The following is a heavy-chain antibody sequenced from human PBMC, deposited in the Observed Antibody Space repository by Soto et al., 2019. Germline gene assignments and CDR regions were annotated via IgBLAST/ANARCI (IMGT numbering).Heavy chain of an antibody. CDR1: GGSISSGGYF. CDR2: IYYSGST. D-gene: IGHD6-6*01. CDR3: ATEGAAPYYYYGMDV. J-gene: IGHJ6*02. Sequence: QVQLQESGPGLVKPSQTLSLTCTVSGGSISSGGYFWSWIRQHPGKVLEWIGFIYYSGSTNYNPFLKRRVTIPVDTNTTPSYMKLSSVTAADTAVYYCATEGAAPYYYYGMDVWGQGTTVTVSS. V-gene: IGHV4-31*03.